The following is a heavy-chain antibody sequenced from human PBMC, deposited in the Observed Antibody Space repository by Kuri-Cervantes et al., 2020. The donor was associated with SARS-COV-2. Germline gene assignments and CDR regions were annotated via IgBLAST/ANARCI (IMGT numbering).Heavy chain of an antibody. CDR1: GFTFSSYG. V-gene: IGHV3-30*02. J-gene: IGHJ4*02. D-gene: IGHD6-13*01. Sequence: GESLKISCAASGFTFSSYGMHWVRQAPGKGLEWVAFIRYDGSNKYYADSVKGRFTISRDNSKNTLYLQMNSLRAEDTAVYYCARDEAARPYYFDYWGQGTLVTVSS. CDR3: ARDEAARPYYFDY. CDR2: IRYDGSNK.